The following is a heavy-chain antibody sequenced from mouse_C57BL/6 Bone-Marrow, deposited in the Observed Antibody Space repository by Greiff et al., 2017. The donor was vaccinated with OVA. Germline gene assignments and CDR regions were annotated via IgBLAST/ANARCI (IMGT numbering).Heavy chain of an antibody. D-gene: IGHD1-1*01. CDR3: AIRDYYGSSYCWYVDV. V-gene: IGHV1-74*01. Sequence: QVQLQQPGAELVKPGASVKVSCKASGYTFTSYWMHWVKQRPGQGLEWIGRIHPSDSDTNYNQKFKGKATLTVDKSSSTAYMKLSSLTSEDSAVYYWAIRDYYGSSYCWYVDVWGTGTTVTVSS. J-gene: IGHJ1*03. CDR1: GYTFTSYW. CDR2: IHPSDSDT.